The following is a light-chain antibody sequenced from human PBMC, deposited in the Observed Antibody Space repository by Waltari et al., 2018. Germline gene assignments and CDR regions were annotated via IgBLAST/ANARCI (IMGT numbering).Light chain of an antibody. V-gene: IGLV2-11*01. CDR3: CSYAGSYTFVV. CDR2: DVS. J-gene: IGLJ2*01. Sequence: QSALTQPRSVSGSPGQSVTISCTGTSSDVGGYNYVPWYQQHPGKAPKLMIYDVSKRPSVVPDRFSGSKSGNTASLTISGLQAEDEADYYCCSYAGSYTFVVFGGGTKLTVL. CDR1: SSDVGGYNY.